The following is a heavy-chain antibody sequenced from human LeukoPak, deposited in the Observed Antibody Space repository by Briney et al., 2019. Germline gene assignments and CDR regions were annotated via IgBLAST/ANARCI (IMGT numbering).Heavy chain of an antibody. D-gene: IGHD4-11*01. V-gene: IGHV3-30*02. J-gene: IGHJ4*02. CDR1: GFTFSSYG. Sequence: GGSLRLSXAASGFTFSSYGMHWVRQAPGKGLEWVAFIRYDGSNKYYADSVKGRFTISRDNSKNTLYLQMNSLRAEDTAVYYCARDPTVTTGYWGQGTLVTVSS. CDR3: ARDPTVTTGY. CDR2: IRYDGSNK.